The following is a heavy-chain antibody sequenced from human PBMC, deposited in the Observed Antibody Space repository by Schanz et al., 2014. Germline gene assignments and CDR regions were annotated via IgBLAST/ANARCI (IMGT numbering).Heavy chain of an antibody. CDR1: GFTFSSYA. J-gene: IGHJ4*02. Sequence: VQLVESGGGVVQPGGSLRLSCAASGFTFSSYAMSWVRQAPGKGLEWVSYIRSSSTPIYYADSVKGRFTISRDNSKNTLYLQMNSLRAEDTAVYYCAKDRSWDYDSSGYFDYWGQGTLVTVSS. V-gene: IGHV3-23*04. D-gene: IGHD3-22*01. CDR3: AKDRSWDYDSSGYFDY. CDR2: IRSSSTPI.